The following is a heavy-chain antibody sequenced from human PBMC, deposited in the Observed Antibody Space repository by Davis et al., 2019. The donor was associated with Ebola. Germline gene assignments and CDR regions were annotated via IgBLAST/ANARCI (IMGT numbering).Heavy chain of an antibody. CDR3: ARGDMNWFDP. J-gene: IGHJ5*02. D-gene: IGHD2-15*01. CDR1: GGTFSSYA. CDR2: IIPIFGTA. V-gene: IGHV1-69*05. Sequence: AASVKVSCKASGGTFSSYAISWVRQAPGQGLEWMGGIIPIFGTANYAQKFQGRVTMTTDTSTSTAYMELRSLRSDDTAVYYCARGDMNWFDPWGQGTLVTVSS.